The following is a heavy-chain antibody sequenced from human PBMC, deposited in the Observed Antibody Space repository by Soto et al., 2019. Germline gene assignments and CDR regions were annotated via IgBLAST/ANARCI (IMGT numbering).Heavy chain of an antibody. D-gene: IGHD3-10*01. CDR3: ARGWDYYGSGSYHSDAFDI. CDR1: GGTFSSYT. J-gene: IGHJ3*02. V-gene: IGHV1-69*02. Sequence: SVKVSCKASGGTFSSYTISWVRQAPGQGLEWMGRIIPILGIANYAQKFQGRVTITADKSTSTAYMELSSLRSEDTAVYYCARGWDYYGSGSYHSDAFDIWGQGTMVTLSS. CDR2: IIPILGIA.